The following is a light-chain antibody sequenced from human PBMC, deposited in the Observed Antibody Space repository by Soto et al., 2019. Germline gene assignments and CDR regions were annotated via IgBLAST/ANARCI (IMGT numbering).Light chain of an antibody. J-gene: IGKJ5*01. Sequence: DIQMTQSPSSLSASVGDRVAITCQASQDISNHLNWYQQKPGKAPKLLIYDASNLETGVPSRFSGSGSGTDFTFTISSLQPEDIATYYCQQYENLPITVGQGTRLEIK. CDR3: QQYENLPIT. V-gene: IGKV1-33*01. CDR1: QDISNH. CDR2: DAS.